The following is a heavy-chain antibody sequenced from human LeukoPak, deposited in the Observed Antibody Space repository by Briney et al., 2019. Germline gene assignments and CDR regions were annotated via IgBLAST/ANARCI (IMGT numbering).Heavy chain of an antibody. D-gene: IGHD3-3*01. CDR3: ARAIPPHPYDFWSGYYTEWFDP. Sequence: GASVKVSCKASGYTFTGYYMHWVRQAPGQGLEWMGWINPNSGGTNYAQKFQGRVTMTRDTSISTAYMELSRLRSDDTAVYYCARAIPPHPYDFWSGYYTEWFDPWGQGTLVTVSS. CDR2: INPNSGGT. J-gene: IGHJ5*02. V-gene: IGHV1-2*02. CDR1: GYTFTGYY.